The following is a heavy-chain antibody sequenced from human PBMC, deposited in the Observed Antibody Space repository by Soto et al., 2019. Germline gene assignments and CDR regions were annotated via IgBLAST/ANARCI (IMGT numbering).Heavy chain of an antibody. CDR2: IYYSGST. D-gene: IGHD2-15*01. V-gene: IGHV4-39*01. CDR1: GGSISSSSYY. CDR3: ASPRDGGNAGMDV. J-gene: IGHJ6*02. Sequence: LSLTCTVSGGSISSSSYYWGWIRQPPGKGLEWIGSIYYSGSTYYNPSLKSRVTISVDTSKNQFSLKLSSVTAADTAVYYCASPRDGGNAGMDVWGQGTTVTVSS.